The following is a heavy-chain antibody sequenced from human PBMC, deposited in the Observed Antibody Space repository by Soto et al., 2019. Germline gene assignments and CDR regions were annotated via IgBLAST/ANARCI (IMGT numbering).Heavy chain of an antibody. CDR2: IIPVSGTV. CDR3: ATVDRSVALVGWFDP. CDR1: GGTFSSYV. V-gene: IGHV1-69*01. Sequence: QVHLEQSGAEVKKPGSSVKVSCKFSGGTFSSYVIIWVRQAPGQGLEWMGGIIPVSGTVNYAQKFHGRVTISADAATNTAYMELSSVRFDDTAVYYCATVDRSVALVGWFDPWGQGTLVTVSS. J-gene: IGHJ5*02. D-gene: IGHD2-8*02.